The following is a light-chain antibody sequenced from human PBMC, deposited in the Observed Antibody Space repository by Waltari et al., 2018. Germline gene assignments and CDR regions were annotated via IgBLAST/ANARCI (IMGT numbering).Light chain of an antibody. CDR3: AAWDDSLSAVV. V-gene: IGLV1-47*01. J-gene: IGLJ7*01. CDR2: RSD. CDR1: GSNIGTNF. Sequence: QSALTQPPAASGTPGQRLIISCSGSGSNIGTNFVYLYQQFPGKAPKLLIYRSDQRASGFPDRFSGSKSGSSASLAISGLQSEDESLYYCAAWDDSLSAVVFGGGTQVTVL.